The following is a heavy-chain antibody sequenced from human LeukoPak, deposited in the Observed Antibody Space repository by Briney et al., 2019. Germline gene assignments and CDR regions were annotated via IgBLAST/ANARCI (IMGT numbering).Heavy chain of an antibody. CDR3: ARNLRWVVTGSILDY. Sequence: GGSLRLSCAASGFTFSSYSMNWVRQAPGKGLEWVSSISSSRYTYYADSVKGRFTISRDNSKNTLYLEMNSLRVEDTAEYYCARNLRWVVTGSILDYWGQGTLVTVSS. V-gene: IGHV3-21*01. CDR2: ISSSRYT. CDR1: GFTFSSYS. J-gene: IGHJ4*02. D-gene: IGHD2-21*02.